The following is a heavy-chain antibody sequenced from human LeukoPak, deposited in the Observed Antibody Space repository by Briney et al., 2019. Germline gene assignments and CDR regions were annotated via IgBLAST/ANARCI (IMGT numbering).Heavy chain of an antibody. CDR1: GFTFSSYG. D-gene: IGHD2-15*01. CDR3: ARARGDCSGGSCYLLYY. Sequence: PGGSLRLSCAAPGFTFSSYGMHWVRQAPGKGLEWVAVIWYDGSNKYYADSVKGRFTISRDNSKNTLYLQMNSLRAEDTAVYYCARARGDCSGGSCYLLYYWGQGTLVTVSS. J-gene: IGHJ4*02. V-gene: IGHV3-33*01. CDR2: IWYDGSNK.